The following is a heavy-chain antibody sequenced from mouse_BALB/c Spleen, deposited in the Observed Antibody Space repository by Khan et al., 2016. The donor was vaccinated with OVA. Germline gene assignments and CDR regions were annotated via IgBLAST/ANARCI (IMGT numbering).Heavy chain of an antibody. J-gene: IGHJ3*01. D-gene: IGHD2-4*01. CDR2: IWAGGST. CDR3: SREGSTMITTAFAY. CDR1: GFSLTSYG. V-gene: IGHV2-9*02. Sequence: QVQLKESGPGLVAPSQSLSITCTVSGFSLTSYGVHWVRQPPGKGLEWLGVIWAGGSTNYNSALMSRLSISKDNSKSQVFLKMNRLQTDDTAMYYCSREGSTMITTAFAYWGQGTLVTVSA.